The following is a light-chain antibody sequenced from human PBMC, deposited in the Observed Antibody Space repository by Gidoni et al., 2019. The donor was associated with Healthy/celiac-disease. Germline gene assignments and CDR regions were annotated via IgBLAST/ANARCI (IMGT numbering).Light chain of an antibody. CDR3: QQYNNWPRT. Sequence: ELVMTQSPATLSVSPGERATLSCRDSQSVSSTLAWYQQKPGQAPRLLLYGASTRATGIPARFSGSGSGTEFTLTISSLQSEDFAVYYCQQYNNWPRTFGQETMVEIK. CDR1: QSVSST. J-gene: IGKJ1*01. V-gene: IGKV3-15*01. CDR2: GAS.